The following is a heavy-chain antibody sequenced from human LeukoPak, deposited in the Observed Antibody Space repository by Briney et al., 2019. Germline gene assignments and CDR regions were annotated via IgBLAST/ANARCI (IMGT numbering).Heavy chain of an antibody. Sequence: PSETLSLTCTVSGGSISSSSYSWGWIRQPPGKGLEWIGSIYYSGSTYYNPSLKSRVTISVDTSKNQFSLKLSSVTAADTAVYYCARRKTEQWLVHGDYFDYWGQGTLVTVSS. V-gene: IGHV4-39*01. CDR2: IYYSGST. CDR1: GGSISSSSYS. J-gene: IGHJ4*02. CDR3: ARRKTEQWLVHGDYFDY. D-gene: IGHD6-19*01.